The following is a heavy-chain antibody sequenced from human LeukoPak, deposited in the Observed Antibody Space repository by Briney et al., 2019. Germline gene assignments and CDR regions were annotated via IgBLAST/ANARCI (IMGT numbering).Heavy chain of an antibody. CDR3: ARSKYSSGWYSSPTRVQKPNYYYYYGMDV. CDR2: ISSSSSYI. D-gene: IGHD6-19*01. J-gene: IGHJ6*02. CDR1: GFTFSSYS. V-gene: IGHV3-21*01. Sequence: GGSLRLSCAASGFTFSSYSMNWVRQAPGKGLEWVSPISSSSSYIYYADSVKGRFTISRDNAKNSLYLQMNSLRAEDTAVYYCARSKYSSGWYSSPTRVQKPNYYYYYGMDVWGQGTTVTVSS.